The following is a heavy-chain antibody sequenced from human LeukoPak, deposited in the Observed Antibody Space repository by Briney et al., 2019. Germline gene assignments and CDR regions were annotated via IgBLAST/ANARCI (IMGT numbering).Heavy chain of an antibody. J-gene: IGHJ4*02. Sequence: GASVKVSCKASGGSFSNYAISWVRQAPGQGLEWMGWISAYNGNTNYAQKLQGRVTMTTDTSTSTAYMELRSLRSDDTAVYYCARASRRYYYDSSGYYYDYWGQGTLVTVSP. CDR1: GGSFSNYA. CDR3: ARASRRYYYDSSGYYYDY. CDR2: ISAYNGNT. D-gene: IGHD3-22*01. V-gene: IGHV1-18*01.